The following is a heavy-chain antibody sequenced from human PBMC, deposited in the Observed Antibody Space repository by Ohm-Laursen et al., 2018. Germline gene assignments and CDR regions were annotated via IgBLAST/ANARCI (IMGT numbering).Heavy chain of an antibody. Sequence: GSLRLSCAASGFSFSSFGMNWVRQAPGKRLEWVSYISSTITSIYYADSVKGRFTISRDNAKNSLYLQMNSLRAEDTAVYYCARGHDSSGYISSDWGQGTLVTVSS. CDR3: ARGHDSSGYISSD. J-gene: IGHJ4*02. V-gene: IGHV3-48*01. D-gene: IGHD3-22*01. CDR2: ISSTITSI. CDR1: GFSFSSFG.